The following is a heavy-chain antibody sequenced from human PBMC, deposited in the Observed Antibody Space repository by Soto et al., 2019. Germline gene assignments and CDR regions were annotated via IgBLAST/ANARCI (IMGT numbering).Heavy chain of an antibody. D-gene: IGHD2-8*01. CDR1: GGSISSSSYY. V-gene: IGHV4-39*01. J-gene: IGHJ4*02. Sequence: SETLSLTCTVSGGSISSSSYYWGWIRQPPGKGLEWIGSIYYSGSTYYNPSLKSRVTISVDTPKNQFSLKLSSVTAADTAVYYCARHGYCTNGVCYYFDYWGQGTLVTVSS. CDR3: ARHGYCTNGVCYYFDY. CDR2: IYYSGST.